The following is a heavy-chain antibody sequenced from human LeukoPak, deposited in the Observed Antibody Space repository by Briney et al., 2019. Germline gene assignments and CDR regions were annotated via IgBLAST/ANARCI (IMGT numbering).Heavy chain of an antibody. D-gene: IGHD4-23*01. CDR3: AKSYGGNSDGMDV. CDR1: GFTFSSYG. J-gene: IGHJ6*02. V-gene: IGHV3-30*18. CDR2: ISYDGSNK. Sequence: GRSLRLSCAASGFTFSSYGMHWVRQAPGKGLEWVAVISYDGSNKYYADSVKGRFTISRDNSKNTLYLQMNSLRAEDTAVHYCAKSYGGNSDGMDVWGQGTTVTVSS.